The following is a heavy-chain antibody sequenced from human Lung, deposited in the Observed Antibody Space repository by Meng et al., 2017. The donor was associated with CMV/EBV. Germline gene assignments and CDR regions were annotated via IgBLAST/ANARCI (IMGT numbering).Heavy chain of an antibody. V-gene: IGHV3-23*01. Sequence: GGSLRLXCAASGFTFSSYAMSWVRQAPGKGLEWVSAISGSGGSTYYADSVKGRFTISRDNSKNTLYLQMNSLRAEDTAVYYCAKDALRFLEWLSPRVYYYYYGMDVWXQGTTVTVSS. CDR1: GFTFSSYA. CDR2: ISGSGGST. CDR3: AKDALRFLEWLSPRVYYYYYGMDV. J-gene: IGHJ6*02. D-gene: IGHD3-3*01.